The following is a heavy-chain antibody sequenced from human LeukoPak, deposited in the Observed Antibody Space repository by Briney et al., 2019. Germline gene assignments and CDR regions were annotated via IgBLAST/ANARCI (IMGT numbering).Heavy chain of an antibody. CDR2: ISAYNGNT. D-gene: IGHD3-3*01. CDR1: GYTFTSYG. Sequence: ASVKVSCKASGYTFTSYGISWVRQAPGQGLEWMGWISAYNGNTNYAQELQGRVTMTTDSSTSTAYMELRSLRSDDTAVYYCARNQKGTIFGVFGNGANYYFDYWGQGTLVTVSS. CDR3: ARNQKGTIFGVFGNGANYYFDY. V-gene: IGHV1-18*01. J-gene: IGHJ4*02.